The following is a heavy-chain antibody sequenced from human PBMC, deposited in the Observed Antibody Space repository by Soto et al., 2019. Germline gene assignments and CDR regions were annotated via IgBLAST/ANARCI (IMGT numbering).Heavy chain of an antibody. Sequence: QVQLVQSGAEVKKPGSSVSVSCTPSGVTFSTHAISWVRQAPGRGPEWIGGIIPMDGSRKYAPIFQGRVTMIADASTNTASMELSSLRSEATAVYYCARYHYVHYSVRIGYYGLDVWGQGTTVTVSS. CDR2: IIPMDGSR. J-gene: IGHJ6*02. CDR1: GVTFSTHA. CDR3: ARYHYVHYSVRIGYYGLDV. D-gene: IGHD2-21*01. V-gene: IGHV1-69*01.